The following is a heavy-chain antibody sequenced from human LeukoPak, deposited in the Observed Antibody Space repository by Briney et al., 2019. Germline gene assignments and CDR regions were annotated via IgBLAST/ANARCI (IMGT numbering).Heavy chain of an antibody. CDR3: ASSWVRYYFDY. Sequence: GGSLRLSCAASGFTVSSNHMSWVRQAPGKGLEWVSVIYSGGSTYYADSVKGRFTISRDNSKNTLYLQMNSLRAEDTAVYYCASSWVRYYFDYWGQGTLVTVSS. D-gene: IGHD6-13*01. V-gene: IGHV3-53*01. J-gene: IGHJ4*02. CDR2: IYSGGST. CDR1: GFTVSSNH.